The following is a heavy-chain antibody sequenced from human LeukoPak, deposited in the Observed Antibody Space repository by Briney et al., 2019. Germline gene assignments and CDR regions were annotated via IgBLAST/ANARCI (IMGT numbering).Heavy chain of an antibody. CDR2: ISASGTTI. Sequence: GSLRLSCAASGFSFGDFYMSWIRQAPGKGLEWPSYISASGTTIHYEDSVHGRFTVSRDNAMSSLYLQMDSLRAEDSGVYYCARVTGRIVIFGHFDSWGQGALVSVSS. CDR1: GFSFGDFY. J-gene: IGHJ4*02. D-gene: IGHD3/OR15-3a*01. V-gene: IGHV3-11*01. CDR3: ARVTGRIVIFGHFDS.